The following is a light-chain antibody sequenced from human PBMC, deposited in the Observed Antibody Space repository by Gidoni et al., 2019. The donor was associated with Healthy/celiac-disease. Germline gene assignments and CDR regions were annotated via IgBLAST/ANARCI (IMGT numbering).Light chain of an antibody. V-gene: IGLV3-16*01. CDR3: LSADSSGL. Sequence: SYELTQPPSVSVSLGQMARITCSGEALPKKYAYWYQQKPGQFPVLVIYKESERPSGIPERFSGSSSGTIVTLTISGVQAEDEADYYCLSADSSGLFGGGTKLTVL. CDR2: KES. J-gene: IGLJ2*01. CDR1: ALPKKY.